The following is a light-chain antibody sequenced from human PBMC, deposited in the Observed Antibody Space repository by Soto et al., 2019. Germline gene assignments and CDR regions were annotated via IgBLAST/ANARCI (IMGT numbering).Light chain of an antibody. CDR1: SSDVGGYNY. J-gene: IGLJ2*01. Sequence: QSALTQPASVSGSPGQSITISCTGTSSDVGGYNYVSWYQQHPGKAPKLMIYDVSNRPSGVSNRFSGSKSGNTASLTISGLQAEDEADYYCSSHTSSSLVVFGGGTQLTVL. CDR2: DVS. CDR3: SSHTSSSLVV. V-gene: IGLV2-14*01.